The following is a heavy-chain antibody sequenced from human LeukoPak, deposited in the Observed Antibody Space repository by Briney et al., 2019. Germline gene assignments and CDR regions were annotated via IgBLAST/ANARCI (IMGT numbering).Heavy chain of an antibody. V-gene: IGHV3-30*04. Sequence: GGSLTLSCAASGFTFCSYAMPWIRQAPAPWLDLVVVLSYDGSNKYDADSVKGRFTISRDNSKNTLYLQMNSLRAEDTAVYYCAREGLWELTFDYCGQGTLVTVSS. CDR2: LSYDGSNK. CDR1: GFTFCSYA. CDR3: AREGLWELTFDY. J-gene: IGHJ4*02. D-gene: IGHD1-26*01.